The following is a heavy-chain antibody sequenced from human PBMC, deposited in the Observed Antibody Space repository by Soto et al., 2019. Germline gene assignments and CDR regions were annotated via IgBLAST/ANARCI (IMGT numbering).Heavy chain of an antibody. V-gene: IGHV1-8*01. CDR2: MNPNSGNT. J-gene: IGHJ4*01. CDR1: RSNFNKYD. D-gene: IGHD2-21*02. Sequence: ASVKVSCKIARSNFNKYDFNWVRQAPGQGLEWMGWMNPNSGNTGFAQKFQGRVSMTRDTSTGTGFMGLSSLKSEDTAVYYCAIGCAGDCYDKWGDHWGQ. CDR3: AIGCAGDCYDKWGDH.